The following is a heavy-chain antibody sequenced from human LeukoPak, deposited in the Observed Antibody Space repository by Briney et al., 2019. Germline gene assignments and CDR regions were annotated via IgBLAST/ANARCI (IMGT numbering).Heavy chain of an antibody. J-gene: IGHJ4*02. V-gene: IGHV1-2*02. Sequence: ASVKVSCKASGYTFTGYYMHWVRQAPGQGLEWMGWINPNSGGTNYAQKFQGRVTMTRDTSISTAYMELSRLSSDDTAVYYCARETRRSPGPFDYWGQGTLVTVSS. CDR2: INPNSGGT. CDR3: ARETRRSPGPFDY. CDR1: GYTFTGYY. D-gene: IGHD1/OR15-1a*01.